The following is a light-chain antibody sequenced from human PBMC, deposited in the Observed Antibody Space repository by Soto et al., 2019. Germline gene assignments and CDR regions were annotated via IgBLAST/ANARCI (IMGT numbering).Light chain of an antibody. CDR3: AAWDDSLSAWV. J-gene: IGLJ3*02. Sequence: QAVVSQPPSASATPGQRVTISCSGSDSNIGSNFVYWYQQLAGTAPKLLVFRNDQRPSGVPDRISGSKSGTSASLAISGLRSEDEADYFCAAWDDSLSAWVFGGGTKLTVL. V-gene: IGLV1-47*01. CDR2: RND. CDR1: DSNIGSNF.